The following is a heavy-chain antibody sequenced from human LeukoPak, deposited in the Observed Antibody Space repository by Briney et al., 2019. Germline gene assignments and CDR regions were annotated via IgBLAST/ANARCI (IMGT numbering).Heavy chain of an antibody. CDR1: GFTFSSYA. J-gene: IGHJ4*02. V-gene: IGHV3-23*01. D-gene: IGHD6-13*01. Sequence: GGSLRLSCAASGFTFSSYAMSWVRQAPGKGLEWVSLISGSGSSTYYADSAKGRFTISRDNSKNTLYLQMNSLRAEDTAVYYCAKSFAVAGSRPPDYWGQGTLVTVSS. CDR2: ISGSGSST. CDR3: AKSFAVAGSRPPDY.